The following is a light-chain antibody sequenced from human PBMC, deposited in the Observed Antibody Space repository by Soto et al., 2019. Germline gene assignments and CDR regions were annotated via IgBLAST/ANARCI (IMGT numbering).Light chain of an antibody. Sequence: SVLTQPASVSGSPGQSITISCTGTNSDVGAYNYVSWFQQHPGKAPKLMVYDVSNRPSGVSNRFSGSKSGNTASLTISGLQAEDEADYYCSSYTTSYTYVFGAGTKVTVL. V-gene: IGLV2-14*03. CDR1: NSDVGAYNY. CDR2: DVS. J-gene: IGLJ1*01. CDR3: SSYTTSYTYV.